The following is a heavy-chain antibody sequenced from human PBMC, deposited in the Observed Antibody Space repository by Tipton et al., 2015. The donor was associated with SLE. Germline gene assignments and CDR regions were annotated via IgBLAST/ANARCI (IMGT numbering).Heavy chain of an antibody. J-gene: IGHJ3*01. Sequence: LSLTCSVSGGSMSYHYWSWIRQPPGKGLEWIGYIYYTGNTNYNPSLKSRVTMSVDTSKSQFSLKLTFVSAADTAIYYCARMGLCTTTTCNEGAFDVWGQGSMVTVSS. CDR1: GGSMSYHY. D-gene: IGHD2-2*01. V-gene: IGHV4-59*11. CDR3: ARMGLCTTTTCNEGAFDV. CDR2: IYYTGNT.